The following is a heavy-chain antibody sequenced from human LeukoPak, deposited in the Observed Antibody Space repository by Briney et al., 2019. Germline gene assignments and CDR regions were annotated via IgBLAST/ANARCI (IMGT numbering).Heavy chain of an antibody. CDR2: INWNGGST. Sequence: GGSLRLSCAASGFTFDDYGMSWVRQAPGKGPEWVSGINWNGGSTGYADSVKGRFTISRDNAKNSLYLQMNSLRAEDTALYYCARADLYYYYMDVWGKGTTVTVSS. CDR1: GFTFDDYG. CDR3: ARADLYYYYMDV. V-gene: IGHV3-20*04. J-gene: IGHJ6*03.